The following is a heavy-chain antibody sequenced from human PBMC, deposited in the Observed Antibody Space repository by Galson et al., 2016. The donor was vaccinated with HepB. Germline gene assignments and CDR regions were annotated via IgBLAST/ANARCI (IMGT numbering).Heavy chain of an antibody. CDR3: ARLGGGYDFDY. CDR1: GFTFRSYW. D-gene: IGHD5-12*01. J-gene: IGHJ4*02. CDR2: IKEDGSEK. Sequence: SLRLSCAASGFTFRSYWMTWVRQAPGKGLEWVANIKEDGSEKDYVDSVKGRFPIFRDNAANSLFLQLNTLRAEDTAVYDCARLGGGYDFDYWGQGTLVTVSA. V-gene: IGHV3-7*01.